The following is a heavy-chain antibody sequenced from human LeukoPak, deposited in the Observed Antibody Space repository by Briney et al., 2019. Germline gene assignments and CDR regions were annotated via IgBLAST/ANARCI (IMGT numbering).Heavy chain of an antibody. CDR3: ARDLITMVRGVIITYFDY. CDR2: FYYSGST. CDR1: GGSISSYY. Sequence: SETLSLTCTVSGGSISSYYWSWIRQPPGKGLEWIGYFYYSGSTNYNPSLKSRVTISVDTSKNQFSLKLTSLTAADTAVYYCARDLITMVRGVIITYFDYWGQGTLVTVSS. V-gene: IGHV4-59*01. J-gene: IGHJ4*02. D-gene: IGHD3-10*01.